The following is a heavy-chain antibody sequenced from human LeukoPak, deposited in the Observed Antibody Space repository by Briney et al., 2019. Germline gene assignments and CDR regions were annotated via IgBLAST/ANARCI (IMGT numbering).Heavy chain of an antibody. V-gene: IGHV4-59*01. CDR2: IHSSGSS. CDR3: ASSDFWSGYLGS. Sequence: ASETLSLTCSVSGGSISTYYWNWIRQPPGKGLEWIGDIHSSGSSKYNPSLKTRVSISVDTSKKQLSLKLRSVTAADTAVYFCASSDFWSGYLGSWGQGTLITVSS. J-gene: IGHJ4*02. D-gene: IGHD3-3*01. CDR1: GGSISTYY.